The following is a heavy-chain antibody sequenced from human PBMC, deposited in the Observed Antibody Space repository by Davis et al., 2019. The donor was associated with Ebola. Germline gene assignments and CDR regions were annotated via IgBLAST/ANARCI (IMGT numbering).Heavy chain of an antibody. J-gene: IGHJ3*01. Sequence: GGSLRLSCATSGFTFSSYGMHWVRQAPGKGLEWVAVVMYDGKDSSYSDYVRGRFTISRDNAKHTVHLQMNSLRVDDTGIYYCAKDFWGHSGTYSGDAFDVWGHGTLVTVSS. V-gene: IGHV3-30*02. CDR2: VMYDGKDS. CDR1: GFTFSSYG. D-gene: IGHD1-26*01. CDR3: AKDFWGHSGTYSGDAFDV.